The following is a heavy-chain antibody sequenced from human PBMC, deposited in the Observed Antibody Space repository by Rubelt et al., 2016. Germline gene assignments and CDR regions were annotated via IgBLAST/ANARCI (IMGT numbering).Heavy chain of an antibody. V-gene: IGHV2-26*01. Sequence: ESGPGLGKPSETLSLTCTVSGGSISSSSSYWAWIRQPPGRGLEWLAHIFSNDEKSYNTFLKSRLTISKDTSKSQVVLTMTNMDPVDTATYCCARSFELDLDYWGRGTLVTVSS. D-gene: IGHD1-7*01. J-gene: IGHJ4*02. CDR3: ARSFELDLDY. CDR2: IFSNDEK. CDR1: GGSISSSSSY.